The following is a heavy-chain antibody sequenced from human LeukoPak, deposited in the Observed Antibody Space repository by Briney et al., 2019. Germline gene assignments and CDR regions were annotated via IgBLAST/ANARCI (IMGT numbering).Heavy chain of an antibody. CDR2: ISGSGVST. D-gene: IGHD3-10*01. V-gene: IGHV3-23*01. J-gene: IGHJ4*02. CDR3: AKLGRNYFDY. Sequence: GGSLRLSCAASGFRFSSYAMSWVRQAPGKGLEWVSAISGSGVSTYYADSVKGRFTISRDNAKNSLYLQMNSLRAEDTAVYYCAKLGRNYFDYWGQGTLVTVSS. CDR1: GFRFSSYA.